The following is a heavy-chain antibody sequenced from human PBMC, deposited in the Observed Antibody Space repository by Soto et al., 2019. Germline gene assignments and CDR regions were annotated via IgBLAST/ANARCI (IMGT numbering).Heavy chain of an antibody. D-gene: IGHD3-3*01. CDR2: IFYSGST. Sequence: SETLSLTCAVSGGSISSSSYYWGWIRQPPGKGLEWIGSIFYSGSTYYNPSLKSRVTISVDTSKNQFSLKLSSVTAADTAVYYCARDGGFYYAMDVWGQGTTVTAP. CDR1: GGSISSSSYY. CDR3: ARDGGFYYAMDV. J-gene: IGHJ6*02. V-gene: IGHV4-39*07.